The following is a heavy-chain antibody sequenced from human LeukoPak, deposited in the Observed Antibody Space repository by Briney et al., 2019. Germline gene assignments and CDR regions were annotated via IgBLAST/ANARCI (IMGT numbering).Heavy chain of an antibody. CDR3: ARGRAYCSSTSCYGGDWFDP. Sequence: SVKVSCKASGGTFSSYAISWVRQAPGQGLEWMGGIIPILGTANYAQKFQGRVTITADESTSIAYMELSSLRSEDTAVYYCARGRAYCSSTSCYGGDWFDPWGQGTLVTVSS. J-gene: IGHJ5*02. CDR2: IIPILGTA. V-gene: IGHV1-69*13. D-gene: IGHD2-2*01. CDR1: GGTFSSYA.